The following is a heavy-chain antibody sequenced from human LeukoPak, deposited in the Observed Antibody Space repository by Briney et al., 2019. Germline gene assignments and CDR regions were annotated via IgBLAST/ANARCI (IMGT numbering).Heavy chain of an antibody. CDR3: ARVGPYGSGSYYTPYYGMDV. J-gene: IGHJ6*02. CDR1: GYTFTGYY. Sequence: ASVKVSCKASGYTFTGYYMHWVRQAPGQGLEWMGWINPNSGGTNYAQKFQGRVTMTRDTSISTAYMELSRLRSDDTAVYYCARVGPYGSGSYYTPYYGMDVWGQGITVTVSS. D-gene: IGHD3-10*01. V-gene: IGHV1-2*02. CDR2: INPNSGGT.